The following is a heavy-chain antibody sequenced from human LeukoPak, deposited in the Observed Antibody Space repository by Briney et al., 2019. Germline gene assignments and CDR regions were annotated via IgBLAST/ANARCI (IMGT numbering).Heavy chain of an antibody. CDR1: GYTFTSYW. Sequence: GESLKISCKGSGYTFTSYWIGWVRQMPGKVLEWMGIIYPGDSDIRYSPSFQGQVTISADKSIKTAYLQWSSLKASDTAMYYCARASDSHLDHWGQGTLVTVSS. CDR2: IYPGDSDI. J-gene: IGHJ4*02. D-gene: IGHD3-22*01. CDR3: ARASDSHLDH. V-gene: IGHV5-51*01.